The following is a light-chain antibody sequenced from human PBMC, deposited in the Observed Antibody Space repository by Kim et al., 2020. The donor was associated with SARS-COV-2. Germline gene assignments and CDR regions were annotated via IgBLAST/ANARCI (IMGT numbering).Light chain of an antibody. CDR2: SDD. J-gene: IGLJ2*01. Sequence: GQRVTISCSVSRSNIGSNAVNWYQQLPGTAPKLLIYSDDHRPSGIPDRFSGSTSGTSASLAISGLQSEDEADYYCAAWDDSLNGVIFGGGTQLTVL. CDR1: RSNIGSNA. CDR3: AAWDDSLNGVI. V-gene: IGLV1-44*01.